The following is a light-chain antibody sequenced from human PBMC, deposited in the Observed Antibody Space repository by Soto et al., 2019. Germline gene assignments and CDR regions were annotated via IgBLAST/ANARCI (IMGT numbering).Light chain of an antibody. V-gene: IGLV1-47*02. Sequence: QSVLTQPPSASGTPGQRVPISCSGSSSNIGNSDVYWYRQLPGTAPKLLIYGNNQRPSGVPDRFSGSKSGTSASLAISGLRSEDEAGYYCATWDDNLRGWVFGGGPKVTVL. CDR3: ATWDDNLRGWV. CDR2: GNN. CDR1: SSNIGNSD. J-gene: IGLJ3*02.